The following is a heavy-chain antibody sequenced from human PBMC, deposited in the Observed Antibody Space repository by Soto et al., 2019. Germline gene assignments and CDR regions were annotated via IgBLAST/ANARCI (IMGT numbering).Heavy chain of an antibody. D-gene: IGHD2-8*02. V-gene: IGHV5-51*01. CDR2: IYPRDSDT. J-gene: IGHJ4*02. CDR3: ARVRESTAAFDY. Sequence: GESLKISCKGSGYSVTRYWIGWVRQMPGKGLEWMGIIYPRDSDTRYSPSFQGQVTISADKSISTAYLQWSSLKASDTAMYYCARVRESTAAFDYWGQGTLVTVSS. CDR1: GYSVTRYW.